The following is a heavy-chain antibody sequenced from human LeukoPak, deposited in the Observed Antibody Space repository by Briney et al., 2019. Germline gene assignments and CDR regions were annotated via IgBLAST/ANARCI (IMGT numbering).Heavy chain of an antibody. V-gene: IGHV1-58*02. CDR2: IVVGSGNT. CDR1: GFTFTSSA. D-gene: IGHD3-22*01. J-gene: IGHJ4*02. CDR3: AAGYYYDSSGYTGGGLFDY. Sequence: VASVKVSCKASGFTFTSSAMQWVRQARGQRLEWIGWIVVGSGNTNYAQKFQERVTITRDMSTSTAYMELSSLRSEDTAVYYCAAGYYYDSSGYTGGGLFDYWGQGTLVTVSS.